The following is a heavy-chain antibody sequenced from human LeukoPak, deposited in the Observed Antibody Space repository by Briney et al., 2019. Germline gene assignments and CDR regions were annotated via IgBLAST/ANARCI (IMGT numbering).Heavy chain of an antibody. CDR2: ISGSGGST. CDR3: AKVNGCYDFWSGQRCPFDY. D-gene: IGHD3-3*01. V-gene: IGHV3-23*01. J-gene: IGHJ4*02. Sequence: GGSLRLSCAASGFTFSSYAMSWVRQAPGKGLEWVSAISGSGGSTYYADSGRGRVTISRDNSKNTLYPHMNSLRAQDTAVYYCAKVNGCYDFWSGQRCPFDYWGQGTLVTVSS. CDR1: GFTFSSYA.